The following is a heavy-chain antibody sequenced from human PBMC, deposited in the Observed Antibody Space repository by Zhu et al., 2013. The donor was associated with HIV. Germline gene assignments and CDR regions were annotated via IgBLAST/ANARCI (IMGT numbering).Heavy chain of an antibody. J-gene: IGHJ4*02. CDR3: ARGNGEMPSFDY. CDR1: GYTLTNAL. D-gene: IGHD3-10*01. CDR2: INPSGGST. Sequence: QVQVVQSGAEEKRPGASVKVSCKASGYTLTNALVHWVRQAPGQGLEWMGIINPSGGSTSYAQKFQGRVTMTRDTSTSTVYMELSSLRSEDTAVYYCARGNGEMPSFDYWGQGTLVTVSS. V-gene: IGHV1-46*01.